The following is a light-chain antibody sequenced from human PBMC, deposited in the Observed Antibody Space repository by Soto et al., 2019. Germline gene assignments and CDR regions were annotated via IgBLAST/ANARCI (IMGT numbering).Light chain of an antibody. CDR2: EVS. J-gene: IGLJ2*01. Sequence: QSALTQPASVSGSPGQSITISCTGTSSDFGGYKYVSWYQQYPGKVPKLLIYEVSYRPSGVSNRFSGSKSGNTASLTISGLQAEDEADYYCCSYTSGSTLVLFGGGTKVTVL. CDR3: CSYTSGSTLVL. CDR1: SSDFGGYKY. V-gene: IGLV2-14*01.